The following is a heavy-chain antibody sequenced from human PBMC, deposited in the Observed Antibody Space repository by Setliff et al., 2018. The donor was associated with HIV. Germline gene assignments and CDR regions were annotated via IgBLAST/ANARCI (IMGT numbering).Heavy chain of an antibody. Sequence: SETLSLTCAFYGASFTDYYWNWIRQPPGKGLEWIGEIHHTGHINYNPSFKSRVTMSLDMSTNQFSLKMSSMTAAYSAVYYCARFDVTPMTTRDYWGQGTQVTVSS. J-gene: IGHJ4*02. D-gene: IGHD4-17*01. CDR2: IHHTGHI. V-gene: IGHV4-34*01. CDR3: ARFDVTPMTTRDY. CDR1: GASFTDYY.